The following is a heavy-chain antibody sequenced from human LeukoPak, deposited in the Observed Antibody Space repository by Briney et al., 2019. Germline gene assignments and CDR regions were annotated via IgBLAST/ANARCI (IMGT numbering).Heavy chain of an antibody. J-gene: IGHJ4*02. V-gene: IGHV1-46*01. D-gene: IGHD4-11*01. CDR1: GYTFTSYY. CDR3: ARSDMGGHDYSNDYFDY. Sequence: GASVKVSCKASGYTFTSYYMHWVRQAPGQGLEWMGLINPSGGSTSYAQKFQGRVTMTRDTSTSTVYMELSSLRSDDTAVYYCARSDMGGHDYSNDYFDYWGQGTLVTVSS. CDR2: INPSGGST.